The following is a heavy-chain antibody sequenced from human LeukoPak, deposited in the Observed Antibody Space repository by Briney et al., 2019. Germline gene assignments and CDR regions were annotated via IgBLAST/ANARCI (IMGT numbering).Heavy chain of an antibody. J-gene: IGHJ4*02. CDR3: AKAPGSYGGFDY. Sequence: PGGSLRLSCAASGFTFSSYGMHWVRQAPGKGLEWVAVISYDGSNKYYADSVKGRFTISRDNSKNTLYLQMNSLRAEDTAVYYCAKAPGSYGGFDYWGQGTLVTVSS. CDR1: GFTFSSYG. CDR2: ISYDGSNK. D-gene: IGHD5-18*01. V-gene: IGHV3-30*18.